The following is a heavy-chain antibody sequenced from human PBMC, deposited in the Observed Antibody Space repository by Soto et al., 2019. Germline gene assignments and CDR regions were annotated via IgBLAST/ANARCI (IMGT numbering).Heavy chain of an antibody. CDR1: GGSFSGYY. Sequence: SETLSLTCAVYGGSFSGYYWSWIRQPPGKGLEWIGEINHSGSTNYNPSLKSRVTISVDTSKNQFSLKLSSVTAADTAVYYCARAPVGAAGSHCFDTWGQETLVSVSS. J-gene: IGHJ5*02. D-gene: IGHD6-13*01. CDR2: INHSGST. CDR3: ARAPVGAAGSHCFDT. V-gene: IGHV4-34*01.